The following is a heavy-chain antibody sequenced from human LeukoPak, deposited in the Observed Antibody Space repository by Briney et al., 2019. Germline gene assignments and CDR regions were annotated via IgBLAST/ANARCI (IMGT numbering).Heavy chain of an antibody. Sequence: SETLSLTCIVSDGPISSSSYYWGWIRQPPGKGLEWLGSFYYSGGTYYNPSLKSRVTISVDTSKNQFSLKLSSVTAADTAVYYCARIITMVVSLPSHFDYWGQGTLVAVSS. CDR1: DGPISSSSYY. CDR3: ARIITMVVSLPSHFDY. CDR2: FYYSGGT. V-gene: IGHV4-39*01. D-gene: IGHD3-22*01. J-gene: IGHJ4*02.